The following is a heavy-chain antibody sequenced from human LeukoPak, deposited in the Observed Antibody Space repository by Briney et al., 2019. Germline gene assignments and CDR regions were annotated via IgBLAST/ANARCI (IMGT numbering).Heavy chain of an antibody. V-gene: IGHV1-2*02. CDR2: INPNSGGT. CDR1: GYTFTYYY. D-gene: IGHD2-15*01. J-gene: IGHJ4*02. CDR3: AREGYCSGGHCPVVY. Sequence: ASVKVSCKASGYTFTYYYMHWVRQAPGQGLEWVGWINPNSGGTSYAQKFQGRVTLTRDTSISTAYMELSSLRSDDTALFYCAREGYCSGGHCPVVYWGQGTLVTVSS.